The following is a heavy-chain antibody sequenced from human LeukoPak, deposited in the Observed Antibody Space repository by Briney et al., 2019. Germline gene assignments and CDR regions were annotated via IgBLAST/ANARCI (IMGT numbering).Heavy chain of an antibody. Sequence: HPGGSLRLSCAASGFTFSSYAMHWVRQAPGKGLEWVAVISYDGSNKYYADSVKGRLTISRDNSKNTLYLQMNSLRAEDTAVYYCARDSSGSPYAYWGQGTLVTVSS. CDR2: ISYDGSNK. J-gene: IGHJ4*02. CDR3: ARDSSGSPYAY. CDR1: GFTFSSYA. V-gene: IGHV3-30*04. D-gene: IGHD2-2*01.